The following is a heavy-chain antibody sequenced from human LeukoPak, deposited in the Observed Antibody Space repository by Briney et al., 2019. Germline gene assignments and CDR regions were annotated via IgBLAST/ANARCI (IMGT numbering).Heavy chain of an antibody. V-gene: IGHV4-4*07. CDR3: ARVRGSSGSYEYYHYMDV. CDR2: IYTSGST. J-gene: IGHJ6*03. CDR1: GGSISYFY. D-gene: IGHD1-26*01. Sequence: SETLSLTCTVSGGSISYFYWSWIRQPAGKGLEWIGRIYTSGSTNYNPSLKSRVTMSVDTSKKQFSLKLSSVTAADTAVYYCARVRGSSGSYEYYHYMDVWGKGATVTISS.